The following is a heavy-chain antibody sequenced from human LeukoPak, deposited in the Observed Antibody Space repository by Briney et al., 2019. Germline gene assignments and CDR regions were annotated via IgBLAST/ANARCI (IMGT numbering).Heavy chain of an antibody. CDR2: ISYDGHNE. Sequence: GGSLRLSCAASGFTFSGYGMHWVRQAPGKGLEWVAVISYDGHNEYYADSVKGRFTISRDNSKDTVLLQMNSLRVEDTAVYYCAKGIGYGGMDVWGQGTTLIVSS. D-gene: IGHD5-12*01. V-gene: IGHV3-30*18. J-gene: IGHJ6*02. CDR3: AKGIGYGGMDV. CDR1: GFTFSGYG.